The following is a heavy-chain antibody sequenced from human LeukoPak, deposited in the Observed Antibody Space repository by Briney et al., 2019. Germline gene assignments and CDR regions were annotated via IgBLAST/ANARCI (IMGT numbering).Heavy chain of an antibody. CDR3: AKGLWDYCCSGTMYYTMDV. D-gene: IGHD3-10*01. V-gene: IGHV3-23*01. J-gene: IGHJ6*02. Sequence: GGSLRLSCAASGFTFSNYVMSWVRQAPGKGLEWVSVISANGGRTYYADSVKGRFTISSDNSKNILRLQMDNLRAEDTAMYHCAKGLWDYCCSGTMYYTMDVWGQGTMVTVSS. CDR1: GFTFSNYV. CDR2: ISANGGRT.